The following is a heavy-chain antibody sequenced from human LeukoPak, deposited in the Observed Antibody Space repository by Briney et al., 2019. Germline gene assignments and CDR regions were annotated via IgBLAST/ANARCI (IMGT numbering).Heavy chain of an antibody. CDR3: ARALTTLTYEGY. CDR1: GFTFSSYT. CDR2: ISGSNSYI. V-gene: IGHV3-21*01. J-gene: IGHJ4*02. D-gene: IGHD1-1*01. Sequence: GGSLRLSCAASGFTFSSYTMHWIRQAPGKGLEWVSSISGSNSYIFYADSVKGRFTVSRDNAKDSLYLQVNSLRAEDTAVYYCARALTTLTYEGYWGQGTLVTVSS.